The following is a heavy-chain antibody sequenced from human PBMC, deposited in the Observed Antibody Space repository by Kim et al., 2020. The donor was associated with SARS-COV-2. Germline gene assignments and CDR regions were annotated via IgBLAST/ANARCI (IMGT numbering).Heavy chain of an antibody. CDR2: INDSRSN. D-gene: IGHD5-12*01. CDR1: GGSISSSSYY. V-gene: IGHV4-39*01. J-gene: IGHJ4*02. CDR3: ARHGRDGYKFDS. Sequence: SETLSLTCTVSGGSISSSSYYWVWKRQPQGKGLEWIGCINDSRSNYSTPSLNSRVTISVDTTKNQLSLKLSSVTATATAVYSCARHGRDGYKFDSWGQGTLGTASS.